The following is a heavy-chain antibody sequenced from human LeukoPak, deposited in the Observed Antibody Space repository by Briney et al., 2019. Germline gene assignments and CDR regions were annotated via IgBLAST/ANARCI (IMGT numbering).Heavy chain of an antibody. J-gene: IGHJ3*02. V-gene: IGHV1-8*01. CDR3: ARDRRVVPAAIAAFDI. D-gene: IGHD2-2*02. CDR2: MNPNSGNT. Sequence: ASVKVSCKASGYTFTSYDINWVRQATGQGLEWMGWMNPNSGNTGYAQKFQGRVTMTRNTSISTAYMELSSLRSEDTAVYYCARDRRVVPAAIAAFDIWGQGTMVTVSS. CDR1: GYTFTSYD.